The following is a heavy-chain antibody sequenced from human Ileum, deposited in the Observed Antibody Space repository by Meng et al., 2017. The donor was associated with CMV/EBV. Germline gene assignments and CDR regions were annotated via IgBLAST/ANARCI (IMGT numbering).Heavy chain of an antibody. V-gene: IGHV3-23*01. Sequence: CTAAGFTFSNYAMSWVRQAPGKGLEWVSSISGTGVVTYYADSVKGRLTISRDNSKNTLYLQMNSLRDDDTALYYCAKDQGFSAATGGGQGTLVTVSS. CDR2: ISGTGVVT. J-gene: IGHJ4*02. D-gene: IGHD6-13*01. CDR1: GFTFSNYA. CDR3: AKDQGFSAATG.